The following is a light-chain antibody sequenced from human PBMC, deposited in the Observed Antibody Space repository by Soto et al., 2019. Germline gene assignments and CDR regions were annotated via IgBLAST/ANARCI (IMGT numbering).Light chain of an antibody. CDR1: SSNIGAGYD. Sequence: QSVLAQPPSVSGASGQKVTISCTGSSSNIGAGYDLHWYQQLPGTAPKLLLYGNSNRPSGVPDRFSGSKSGTSASLAITGLQAEDEADYYCQSYDSSLSAYVFGTGTKVTVL. V-gene: IGLV1-40*01. CDR3: QSYDSSLSAYV. J-gene: IGLJ1*01. CDR2: GNS.